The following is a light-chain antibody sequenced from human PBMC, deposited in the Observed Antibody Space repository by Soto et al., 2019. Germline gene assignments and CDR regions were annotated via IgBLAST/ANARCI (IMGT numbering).Light chain of an antibody. V-gene: IGKV4-1*01. CDR3: QQCYSTPLT. J-gene: IGKJ4*01. CDR1: QSVLYSSNNKNY. CDR2: WAS. Sequence: DIVMTQSPDSLAVSLGERATINCKSSQSVLYSSNNKNYLAWYQQKPGQPPKLLIYWASTRECGVPDRFSGSGSGTDFTLTIRRLQAEDVAVYYWQQCYSTPLTFGGGTKVEIK.